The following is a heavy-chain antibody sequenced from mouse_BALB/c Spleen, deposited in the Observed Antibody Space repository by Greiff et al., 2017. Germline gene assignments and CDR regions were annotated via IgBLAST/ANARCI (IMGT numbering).Heavy chain of an antibody. Sequence: EVMLVESGPELVKPGASVKIPCKASGYTFTDYNMDWVKQSHGKSLEWIGDINPNNGGTIYNQKFKGKATLTVDKSSSTAYMELRSLTSEDTAVYYCASTAVRGYFDVWGAGTTVTVSS. V-gene: IGHV1-18*01. CDR3: ASTAVRGYFDV. CDR2: INPNNGGT. D-gene: IGHD1-2*01. J-gene: IGHJ1*01. CDR1: GYTFTDYN.